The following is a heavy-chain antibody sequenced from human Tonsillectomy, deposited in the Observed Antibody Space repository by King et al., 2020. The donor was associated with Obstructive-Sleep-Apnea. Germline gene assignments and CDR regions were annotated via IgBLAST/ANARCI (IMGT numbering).Heavy chain of an antibody. V-gene: IGHV4-4*09. D-gene: IGHD3-3*01. CDR2: IYNTGRT. CDR3: ARVAFPPQVDGFPEWSDAFDF. Sequence: VQLQESGPGLVKPSETLSLTCIVSGGSISSYYWSWIRQPPGKGLEWIGYIYNTGRTNYNPSLKSRVTISLDTSKNQFSLKLTSVTAADTAVYYCARVAFPPQVDGFPEWSDAFDFWGQGTMVTVSS. J-gene: IGHJ3*01. CDR1: GGSISSYY.